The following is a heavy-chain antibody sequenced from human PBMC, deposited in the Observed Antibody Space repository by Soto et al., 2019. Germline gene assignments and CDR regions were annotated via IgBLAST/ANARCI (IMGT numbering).Heavy chain of an antibody. J-gene: IGHJ3*02. V-gene: IGHV3-33*01. CDR1: GFTFSSYG. CDR2: IWYDGSNK. Sequence: QVQLVESGGGVVQPGRSLRLSCAASGFTFSSYGMHWVRQAPGKGLEWVAVIWYDGSNKYYADSVKGRFTISRDNSKNTLYQQMNSLRAEDTAVYYCAREVYDSNAVCALENWFQGTMVTVSS. CDR3: AREVYDSNAVCALEN. D-gene: IGHD3-22*01.